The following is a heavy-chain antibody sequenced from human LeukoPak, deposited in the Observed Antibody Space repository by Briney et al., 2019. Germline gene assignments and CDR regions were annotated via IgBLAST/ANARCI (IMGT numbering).Heavy chain of an antibody. CDR1: GFTFSSYG. Sequence: GGSLRLSCVASGFTFSSYGMHWVRQAPGKGLEWVAFIRYDGSNKYDADSVRGRFTISRDNSRNMLYLQMNSLRAEDTAVYYCARDRFRRDGYNYGRDGAFDIWGQGTMVTVSS. J-gene: IGHJ3*02. V-gene: IGHV3-30*02. CDR2: IRYDGSNK. D-gene: IGHD5-24*01. CDR3: ARDRFRRDGYNYGRDGAFDI.